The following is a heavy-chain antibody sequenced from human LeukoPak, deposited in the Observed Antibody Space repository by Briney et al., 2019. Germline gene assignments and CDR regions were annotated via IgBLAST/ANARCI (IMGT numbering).Heavy chain of an antibody. CDR3: ARTSAAGTQGYAYYYYMDV. CDR1: GGTLSSYV. D-gene: IGHD6-13*01. CDR2: IIPIFGTA. J-gene: IGHJ6*03. Sequence: ASVKVSCEASGGTLSSYVISWVRQAPGRGLEWMGGIIPIFGTANYAQKFQGRVTITTDESTSTAYMELSSLRSEDTAVYYCARTSAAGTQGYAYYYYMDVWGKGTTVTVSS. V-gene: IGHV1-69*05.